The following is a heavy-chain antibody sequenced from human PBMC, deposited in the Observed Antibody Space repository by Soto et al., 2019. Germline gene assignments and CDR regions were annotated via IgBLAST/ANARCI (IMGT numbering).Heavy chain of an antibody. CDR3: AKAGNERYRSGGSCYARDY. J-gene: IGHJ4*02. CDR1: GFRFSSDA. Sequence: PGGSLILSGAPPGFRFSSDAMSWVRQAPGKGLEWVSAISGSGGSTYYADSVKGRFTISRDNSKNTLYLQMNSLRAEDTAVYYCAKAGNERYRSGGSCYARDYWGQGT. V-gene: IGHV3-23*01. CDR2: ISGSGGST. D-gene: IGHD2-15*01.